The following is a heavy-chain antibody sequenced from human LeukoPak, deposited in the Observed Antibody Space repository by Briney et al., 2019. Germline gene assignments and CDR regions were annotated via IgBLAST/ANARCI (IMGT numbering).Heavy chain of an antibody. CDR3: ARGPKRIFDH. V-gene: IGHV4-34*01. D-gene: IGHD2-15*01. J-gene: IGHJ4*02. CDR1: GGSFSGYY. Sequence: SETLSLTCAVYGGSFSGYYWSWIRQPPGKGLEWIGEINHSGSTNYNPPLKSRVTISVDTSKNQFSLKLSSVTAADTAVYYCARGPKRIFDHWGQGTLVTVSS. CDR2: INHSGST.